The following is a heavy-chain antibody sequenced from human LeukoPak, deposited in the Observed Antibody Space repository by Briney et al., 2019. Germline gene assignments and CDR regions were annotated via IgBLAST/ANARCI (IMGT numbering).Heavy chain of an antibody. Sequence: SGGSLRLSGAASGFTFSKYGINWVRQAPGKGLEWVAIIWYDGSNKYFAESVMGRFTISKDNSKNTVYLQMNSLRIEDTAVYYCARAGIDNALDYWGQGTQVTVSS. J-gene: IGHJ4*02. CDR2: IWYDGSNK. CDR1: GFTFSKYG. V-gene: IGHV3-33*01. D-gene: IGHD2-2*01. CDR3: ARAGIDNALDY.